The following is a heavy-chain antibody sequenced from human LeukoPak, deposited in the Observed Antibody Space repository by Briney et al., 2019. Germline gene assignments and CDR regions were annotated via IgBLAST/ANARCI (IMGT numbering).Heavy chain of an antibody. V-gene: IGHV3-30*02. CDR2: VRYDGSNK. CDR1: GFTFSSYS. J-gene: IGHJ4*02. D-gene: IGHD4-17*01. Sequence: GGSLRLSCAASGFTFSSYSMNWVRQAPGKGLEWVAFVRYDGSNKYYADSAKGRFTISRDNSKNTLYLQMNSLRAEDTAVYYCAKEIWPTVIIPGRTYFDYWGQGTRVTVSS. CDR3: AKEIWPTVIIPGRTYFDY.